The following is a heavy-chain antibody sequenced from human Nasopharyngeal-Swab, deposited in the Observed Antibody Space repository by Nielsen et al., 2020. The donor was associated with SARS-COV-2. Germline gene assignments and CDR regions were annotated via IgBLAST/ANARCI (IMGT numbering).Heavy chain of an antibody. J-gene: IGHJ5*02. CDR2: ISTSGRST. V-gene: IGHV3-11*04. CDR1: GFTFSDYY. D-gene: IGHD3-3*01. CDR3: ARSITIFGGGWFDP. Sequence: GESLKISCAASGFTFSDYYMAWIRQAPGKGLEWVSYISTSGRSTDSADSVKGRFTISRDNANNLLYLQMNSLRAEDTAVYYCARSITIFGGGWFDPWGQGTLVTVSS.